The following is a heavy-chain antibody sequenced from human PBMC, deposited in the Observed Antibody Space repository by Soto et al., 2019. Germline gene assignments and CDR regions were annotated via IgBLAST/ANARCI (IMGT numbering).Heavy chain of an antibody. D-gene: IGHD2-2*01. V-gene: IGHV3-33*01. J-gene: IGHJ6*02. CDR2: IWYDGSNK. Sequence: GGSLRLSCAASGFTFSSYGMHWVRQAPGKGLEWVAVIWYDGSNKYYADSVKGRFTISRDNSKNTLYLQMNSLRAEDTAVYYCARDRGCSSTSCYWDYYYGMDVWGQGTTVTVS. CDR3: ARDRGCSSTSCYWDYYYGMDV. CDR1: GFTFSSYG.